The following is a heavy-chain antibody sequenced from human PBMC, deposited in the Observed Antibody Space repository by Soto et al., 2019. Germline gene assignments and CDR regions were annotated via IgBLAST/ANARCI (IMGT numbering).Heavy chain of an antibody. D-gene: IGHD6-6*01. V-gene: IGHV1-8*01. CDR1: GYTFTSYD. J-gene: IGHJ6*02. CDR3: ARDFEYSSSPPYYYYGMDV. Sequence: ASVKVSCKASGYTFTSYDINCVRQATGQGLEWMGWMNPNSGNTGYAQKFQGRVTMTRNTSISTAYMELSSLRSEDTAVYYCARDFEYSSSPPYYYYGMDVWGQGTTVTVSS. CDR2: MNPNSGNT.